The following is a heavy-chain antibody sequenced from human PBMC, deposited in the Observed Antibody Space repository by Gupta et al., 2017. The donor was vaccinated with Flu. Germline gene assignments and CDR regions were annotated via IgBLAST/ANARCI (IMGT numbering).Heavy chain of an antibody. CDR2: LSGSGGST. Sequence: EVQLLESGGGLVQPGGSLRLSCAASGFSFSSYAMNWVRQAPGKGLEWVAGLSGSGGSTFYADSMRGRFTISRDNFKKTLDLQMNSLRVEDSAKYYCARGLGSGSYYQWFDSWGQGIRVTVSS. J-gene: IGHJ5*01. CDR1: GFSFSSYA. V-gene: IGHV3-23*01. CDR3: ARGLGSGSYYQWFDS. D-gene: IGHD3-10*01.